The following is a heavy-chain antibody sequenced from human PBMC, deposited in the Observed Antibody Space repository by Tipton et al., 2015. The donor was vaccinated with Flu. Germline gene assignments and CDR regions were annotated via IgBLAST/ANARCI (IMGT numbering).Heavy chain of an antibody. CDR1: GGSISSYY. D-gene: IGHD1/OR15-1a*01. Sequence: TLSLTCTVSGGSISSYYWSWIRQSPGKGLEWIGYIPYSGSTNYNPTLKSRGTISLDTSKNQFSLKLKSVTAAATAVYSCARMVVGTTNWVDPWGQGTLVTVSS. CDR3: ARMVVGTTNWVDP. CDR2: IPYSGST. V-gene: IGHV4-59*08. J-gene: IGHJ5*02.